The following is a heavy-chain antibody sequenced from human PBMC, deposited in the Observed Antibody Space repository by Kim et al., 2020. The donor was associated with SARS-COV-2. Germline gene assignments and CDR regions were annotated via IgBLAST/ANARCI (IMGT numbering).Heavy chain of an antibody. CDR3: ARGSHTYYYGSGSVLNDY. V-gene: IGHV3-33*05. CDR2: ISYDGSNK. J-gene: IGHJ4*02. CDR1: GFTFSSYG. D-gene: IGHD3-10*01. Sequence: GGSLRLSCAASGFTFSSYGMHWVRQAPGKGLEWVAVISYDGSNKYYADSVKGRFTISRDNSKNTLYLQMNSLRAEDTAVYYCARGSHTYYYGSGSVLNDYWGQGTLVTVSS.